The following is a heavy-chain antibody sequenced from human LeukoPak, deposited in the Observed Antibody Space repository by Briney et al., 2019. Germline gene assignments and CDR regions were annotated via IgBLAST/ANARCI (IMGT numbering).Heavy chain of an antibody. CDR1: GGSISSYY. D-gene: IGHD2-2*01. Sequence: SETLSLTCTVSGGSISSYYWSWIRQPPGKGLEWIGYIYYSGSTNYNPSLKSRVTISVDTSKNQFSLKLSSVTAADTAVYCCARGLVVVPAALQEYGMDVWGQGTTVTVSS. V-gene: IGHV4-59*01. CDR3: ARGLVVVPAALQEYGMDV. CDR2: IYYSGST. J-gene: IGHJ6*02.